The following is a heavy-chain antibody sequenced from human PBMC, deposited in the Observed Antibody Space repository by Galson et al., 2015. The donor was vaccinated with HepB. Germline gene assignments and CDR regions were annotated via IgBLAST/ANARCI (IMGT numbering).Heavy chain of an antibody. D-gene: IGHD6-6*01. CDR1: GGSISSSSYY. CDR2: IYYSGST. Sequence: SETLSLTCTVSGGSISSSSYYWGWIRQPPGKGLEWIGSIYYSGSTYYNPSLKSRVTISVDTSKNQFSLKLSSVTAADTAVYYCARLGSSSSPPFDYWGQGTLVTVSS. J-gene: IGHJ4*02. CDR3: ARLGSSSSPPFDY. V-gene: IGHV4-39*01.